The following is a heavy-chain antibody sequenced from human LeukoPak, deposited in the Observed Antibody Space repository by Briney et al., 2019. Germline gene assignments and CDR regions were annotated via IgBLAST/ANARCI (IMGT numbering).Heavy chain of an antibody. CDR1: GFTFSYYP. Sequence: PGGSLRLSCAASGFTFSYYPMRWVRQAPGKGLEWVSGITGSAGSTHYADSVEGRFTISRDNTKNTLYLQMNSLRAEDTAIYYCAKSSYYDSSGYYREYYFDYWGQGTLVTVSS. CDR2: ITGSAGST. J-gene: IGHJ4*02. V-gene: IGHV3-23*01. CDR3: AKSSYYDSSGYYREYYFDY. D-gene: IGHD3-22*01.